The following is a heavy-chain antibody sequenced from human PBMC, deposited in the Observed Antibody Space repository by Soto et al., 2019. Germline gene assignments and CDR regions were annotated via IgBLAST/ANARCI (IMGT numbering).Heavy chain of an antibody. D-gene: IGHD2-15*01. J-gene: IGHJ6*03. CDR2: INPNSGGT. CDR3: ARGGIAATGTYYYYYMDV. Sequence: ASVKVSCKASGYTFTGYYMHWVRQAPGQGLEWMGWINPNSGGTNYAQKLQGWVTMTRDTSISTAYMKLSRLRSDDTAVYYCARGGIAATGTYYYYYMDVWGKGTTVTVSS. V-gene: IGHV1-2*04. CDR1: GYTFTGYY.